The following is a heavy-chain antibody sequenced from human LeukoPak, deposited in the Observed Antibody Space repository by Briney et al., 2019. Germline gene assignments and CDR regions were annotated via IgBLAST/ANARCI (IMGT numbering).Heavy chain of an antibody. CDR3: ARLLPGSSRDY. CDR1: GGSISSSSYY. V-gene: IGHV4-39*01. D-gene: IGHD6-13*01. Sequence: SETLSLTCTVSGGSISSSSYYWGWIRQPPGKGLERIGSIYYSGSTYYNPSLKSRVTISVDTSKNQFSLKLSSVTAADTAVYYCARLLPGSSRDYWGQGTLVTVSS. J-gene: IGHJ4*02. CDR2: IYYSGST.